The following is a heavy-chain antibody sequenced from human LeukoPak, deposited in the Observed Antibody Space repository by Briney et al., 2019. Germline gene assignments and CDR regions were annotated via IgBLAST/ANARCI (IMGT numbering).Heavy chain of an antibody. V-gene: IGHV3-23*01. CDR1: GFTFSSYA. CDR3: AKRAAGLIDY. Sequence: PGGSLRLSCAASGFTFSSYAMTWVRQAPGKGLEWVSAISGSGGGTYFADSVKGRFTISRDNSKNTLYLQMNSLRAEDTAVYYCAKRAAGLIDYWGQGTLVTVSS. J-gene: IGHJ4*02. CDR2: ISGSGGGT. D-gene: IGHD2-15*01.